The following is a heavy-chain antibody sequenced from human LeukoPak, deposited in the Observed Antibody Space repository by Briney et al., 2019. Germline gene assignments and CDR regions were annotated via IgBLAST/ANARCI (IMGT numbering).Heavy chain of an antibody. Sequence: SETLSLTCIVSGGSITSGGYYWSWIRQHPGKGLEWIGYISYSGSTYYNPSFKSRVSISLDTSNNQFSLKLTSVTAADTAVYYCARGGYDLDPWGQGTLVTVSS. D-gene: IGHD5-12*01. CDR2: ISYSGST. J-gene: IGHJ5*02. CDR1: GGSITSGGYY. V-gene: IGHV4-31*02. CDR3: ARGGYDLDP.